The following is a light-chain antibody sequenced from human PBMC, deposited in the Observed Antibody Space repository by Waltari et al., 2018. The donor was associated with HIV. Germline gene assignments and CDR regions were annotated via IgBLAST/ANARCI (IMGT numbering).Light chain of an antibody. CDR3: QQYDDWTV. V-gene: IGKV3-15*01. CDR1: HGINNN. Sequence: LSCRASHGINNNLAWYQQKPGQAPRLLIFDTSARATGIPDRFSGSGSGTEFTLTISSLQSEDFAVYYCQQYDDWTVFGGGTKVDIK. J-gene: IGKJ4*01. CDR2: DTS.